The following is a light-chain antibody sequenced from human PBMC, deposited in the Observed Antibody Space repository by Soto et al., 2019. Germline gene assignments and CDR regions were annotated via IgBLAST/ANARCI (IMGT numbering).Light chain of an antibody. CDR1: QSINNC. J-gene: IGKJ1*01. V-gene: IGKV1-39*01. CDR2: AAS. Sequence: DIQMTPSPSSLSASVGDRVTITCRASQSINNCLSWFQQKPGQAPKLLIYAASSLQSGVPSRFSGSGSGTDFILTIDSLQPEDFATYFCHQTYIAPATFCQGTKVGVK. CDR3: HQTYIAPAT.